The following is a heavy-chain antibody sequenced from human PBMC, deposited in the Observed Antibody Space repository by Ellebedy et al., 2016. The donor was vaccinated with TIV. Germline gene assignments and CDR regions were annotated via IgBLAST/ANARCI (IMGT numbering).Heavy chain of an antibody. Sequence: GESLKISCAASGFTFSSYWMTWVRQAPGKGLEWVANINQDGSEKFYVVSVNGRFTVSRDNAKNSLYLHLNSLRAEDTAMYYCATDGSYGDYLSPTHAFVIWGQGTMVTVSS. CDR3: ATDGSYGDYLSPTHAFVI. J-gene: IGHJ3*02. CDR2: INQDGSEK. D-gene: IGHD4-17*01. CDR1: GFTFSSYW. V-gene: IGHV3-7*01.